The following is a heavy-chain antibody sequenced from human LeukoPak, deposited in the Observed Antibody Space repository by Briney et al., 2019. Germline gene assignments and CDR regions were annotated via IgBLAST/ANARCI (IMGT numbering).Heavy chain of an antibody. CDR1: GLTFSTYW. Sequence: GGSLRLVCAASGLTFSTYWMNWARQSPGRGRGCLTGVSVSDDSIYYVDSVKGRFTISRDKSNNMLYLQMNSLRVEDTAVYFCARDRYCVSTNCPYDCWGQGTPVTVSS. J-gene: IGHJ4*02. D-gene: IGHD2-2*01. V-gene: IGHV3-23*01. CDR3: ARDRYCVSTNCPYDC. CDR2: VSVSDDSI.